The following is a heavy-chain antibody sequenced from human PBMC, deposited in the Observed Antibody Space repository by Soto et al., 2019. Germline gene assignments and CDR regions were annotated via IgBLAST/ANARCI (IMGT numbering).Heavy chain of an antibody. CDR1: GGSISSYY. V-gene: IGHV4-59*01. CDR3: ARFQAASGPRYFDY. Sequence: QVQLQESGPGLVKPSETLSLTCTVSGGSISSYYWSWIRQPPGQGLEWIGYIYYSGSTNYNPSLQSRVTISVDTSKNQFSLKLSSVTAADTAVDSCARFQAASGPRYFDYWGQGTLVTVSP. CDR2: IYYSGST. D-gene: IGHD6-13*01. J-gene: IGHJ4*02.